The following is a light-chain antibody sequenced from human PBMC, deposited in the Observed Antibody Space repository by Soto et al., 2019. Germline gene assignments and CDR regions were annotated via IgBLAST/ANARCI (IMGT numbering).Light chain of an antibody. CDR3: MQGTHWPRT. J-gene: IGKJ2*01. Sequence: DAVMTQSPLSLPVTVGQPASISCRSSRSLVYSDGNTYLSWLQQRPGQSPRRLIYKVSSRDSGVSDRFSGSGSGTDFTLKISRVEAEDVGIYYCMQGTHWPRTFGQGNKLEIK. CDR1: RSLVYSDGNTY. CDR2: KVS. V-gene: IGKV2-30*01.